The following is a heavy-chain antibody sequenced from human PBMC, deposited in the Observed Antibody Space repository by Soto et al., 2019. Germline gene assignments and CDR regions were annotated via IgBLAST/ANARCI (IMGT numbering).Heavy chain of an antibody. CDR1: GFTVSSNY. CDR3: ARGRTYQYDSSDYYDY. J-gene: IGHJ4*02. V-gene: IGHV3-53*01. CDR2: IYSGGTT. Sequence: EVQLVESGGGLIQPGESLRLSCAASGFTVSSNYMSWVRQAPGKGLEWVSVIYSGGTTYYADPVKDRFTISRDNSKNMLYLQMNSLRAEDTAVYYCARGRTYQYDSSDYYDYWGQGTLVTVSS. D-gene: IGHD3-22*01.